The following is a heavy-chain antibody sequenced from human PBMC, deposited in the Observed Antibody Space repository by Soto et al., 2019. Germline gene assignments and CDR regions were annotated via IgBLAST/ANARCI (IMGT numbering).Heavy chain of an antibody. D-gene: IGHD3-16*02. CDR2: IYWDDDK. V-gene: IGHV2-5*02. CDR1: GFSLTTRGVG. CDR3: AHIVITFGGVVADDAFDV. J-gene: IGHJ3*01. Sequence: QITLMESGPTLVKPTETLTLTCTFSGFSLTTRGVGVGWIRQPPGKALEWLAVIYWDDDKRYSPSLKTRLVLTKDTPKNQVVLTMTIMDSVDTATYFCAHIVITFGGVVADDAFDVWGQGPMVTVSS.